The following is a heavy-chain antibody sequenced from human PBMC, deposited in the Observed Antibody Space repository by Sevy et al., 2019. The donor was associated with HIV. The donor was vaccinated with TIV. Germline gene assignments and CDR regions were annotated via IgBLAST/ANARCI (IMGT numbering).Heavy chain of an antibody. CDR2: ISGTAYST. J-gene: IGHJ4*02. CDR1: GFTFRNYA. Sequence: GGSLRLSCAASGFTFRNYAMSWVRQAPGKGLEWVSAISGTAYSTYYADSVKGRFTISRDNSKNTPFLQMNSLRAEDTAVYYCAKYYYGSGSQGWYFDYWGQGTLVTVSS. V-gene: IGHV3-23*01. D-gene: IGHD3-10*01. CDR3: AKYYYGSGSQGWYFDY.